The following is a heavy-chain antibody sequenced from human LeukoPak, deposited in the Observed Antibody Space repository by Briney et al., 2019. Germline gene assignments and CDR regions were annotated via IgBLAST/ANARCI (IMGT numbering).Heavy chain of an antibody. Sequence: GGSLGLSCAASGFTFSSYWMSWVRQAPGKGLEWVSSISSSSSYIYYADSVKGRFTISRDNAKNSLYLQMNSLRAEDTAVYYCARNHRGYFDHWGQGTLVTVSS. CDR3: ARNHRGYFDH. CDR1: GFTFSSYW. CDR2: ISSSSSYI. V-gene: IGHV3-21*01. D-gene: IGHD1-14*01. J-gene: IGHJ4*02.